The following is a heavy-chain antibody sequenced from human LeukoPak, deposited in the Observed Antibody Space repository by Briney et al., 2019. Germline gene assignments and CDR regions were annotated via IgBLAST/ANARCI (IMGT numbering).Heavy chain of an antibody. J-gene: IGHJ4*02. CDR2: IRRDGNYK. CDR1: GFSFRSYG. V-gene: IGHV3-30*02. D-gene: IGHD3-3*01. Sequence: PGGSLRLSCAASGFSFRSYGMHWVRQAPGKGLEWVAFIRRDGNYKLYAESVRGRFSISRDNSKNTMDLQLDSLRPEDTAFYYCSNLEWSAGYDFWGPGTLVTVSS. CDR3: SNLEWSAGYDF.